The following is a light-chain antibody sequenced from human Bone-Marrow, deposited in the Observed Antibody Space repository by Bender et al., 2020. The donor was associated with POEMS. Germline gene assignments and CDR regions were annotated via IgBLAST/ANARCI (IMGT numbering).Light chain of an antibody. J-gene: IGLJ1*01. CDR2: DNN. CDR1: SSNIENNY. Sequence: QSVLTQPPSVSAAPGQKVTISCSGSSSNIENNYVCWYQQFPGTAPKLLIYDNNKRPSGIPDRFSGSKSGTSATLGITGLQTGDEADYYCGTWDSSLSAYVFGTGTKVTVL. V-gene: IGLV1-51*01. CDR3: GTWDSSLSAYV.